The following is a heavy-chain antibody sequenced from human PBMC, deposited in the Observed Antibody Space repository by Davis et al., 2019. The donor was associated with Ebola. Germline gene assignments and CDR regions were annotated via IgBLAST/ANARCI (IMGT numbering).Heavy chain of an antibody. D-gene: IGHD3-22*01. CDR2: ISYDGSNK. J-gene: IGHJ1*01. V-gene: IGHV3-30-3*01. CDR1: GFSFSTYA. Sequence: GESLKISCAASGFSFSTYAMHWVRQAPGKGLEWVAVISYDGSNKYYADSVKGRFTISRDNSKNTLYLQMNSLRAEDTAVYYCARGVRVGRSGYYYVEYFQHWGQGTLVTVSS. CDR3: ARGVRVGRSGYYYVEYFQH.